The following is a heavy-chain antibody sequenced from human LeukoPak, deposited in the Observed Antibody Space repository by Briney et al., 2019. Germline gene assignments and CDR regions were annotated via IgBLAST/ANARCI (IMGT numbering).Heavy chain of an antibody. V-gene: IGHV3-21*01. D-gene: IGHD2-2*02. CDR1: GFTFSSYS. Sequence: GSLRLSCAAXGFTFSSYSMNWVRQAPGKGLEWVSSISSSSSYIYYADSVKGRFTISRDNAKNSLYLQMNSLRAEDTAVYYCARDHTYCSSTSCYRHGMDVWGQGTTVTVSS. J-gene: IGHJ6*02. CDR3: ARDHTYCSSTSCYRHGMDV. CDR2: ISSSSSYI.